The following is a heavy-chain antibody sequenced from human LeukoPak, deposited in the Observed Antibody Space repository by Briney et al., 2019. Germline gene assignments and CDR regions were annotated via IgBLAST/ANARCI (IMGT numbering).Heavy chain of an antibody. D-gene: IGHD2-15*01. J-gene: IGHJ5*02. CDR1: GDSVSSNSAT. CDR3: ARTTGGSGWLDP. V-gene: IGHV6-1*01. Sequence: SQTLSLTCAISGDSVSSNSATWNWIRQSPSRGLEWLGRTYYRSKWYNDHAVSVKSRITINPDTSKSQFSPQLNSVTPEDTAVYYCARTTGGSGWLDPWGQGTLVTVSS. CDR2: TYYRSKWYN.